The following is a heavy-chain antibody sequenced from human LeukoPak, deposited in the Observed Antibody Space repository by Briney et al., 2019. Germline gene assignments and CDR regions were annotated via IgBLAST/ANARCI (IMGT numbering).Heavy chain of an antibody. D-gene: IGHD3-22*01. Sequence: SETLSLTCTVSGGSISSGDYYWSWIRQPPGKGLEWIGYIYYSGSTYYNPSLKSRVTISVDTSKNRFSLKLSSVTAADTAVYYCARVSYDNRGSTNAFDIWGQGTMVTVSS. CDR3: ARVSYDNRGSTNAFDI. CDR1: GGSISSGDYY. V-gene: IGHV4-30-4*01. CDR2: IYYSGST. J-gene: IGHJ3*02.